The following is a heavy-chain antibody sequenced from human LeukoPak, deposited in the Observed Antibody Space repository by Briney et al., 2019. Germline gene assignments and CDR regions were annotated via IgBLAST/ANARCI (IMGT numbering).Heavy chain of an antibody. CDR3: ARASPYDNWSGYWFDP. Sequence: SETLSLTCTVSGGSISTYYWSWIQQPPGKGLEWIGYINYSGSTKYNPSLKSRVTISVDKSKNQFSLKVNSVTAADTAVYYCARASPYDNWSGYWFDPWGQGTLVTVSS. V-gene: IGHV4-59*01. D-gene: IGHD3-3*01. CDR1: GGSISTYY. CDR2: INYSGST. J-gene: IGHJ5*02.